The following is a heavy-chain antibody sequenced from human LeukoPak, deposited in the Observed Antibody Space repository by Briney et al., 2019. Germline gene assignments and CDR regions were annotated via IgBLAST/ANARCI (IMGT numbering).Heavy chain of an antibody. CDR3: ARVGSGYSGQDYYYYYMDV. CDR2: IYHSGST. Sequence: PSETLSLTCTVSGYSISSGYYWGWIRQPPGKGLEWIGSIYHSGSTYYNPSLKSRVTISVDTSKNQFSLKLSSVTAADTAVYYCARVGSGYSGQDYYYYYMDVWGKGTTVTVSS. V-gene: IGHV4-38-2*02. CDR1: GYSISSGYY. J-gene: IGHJ6*03. D-gene: IGHD5-12*01.